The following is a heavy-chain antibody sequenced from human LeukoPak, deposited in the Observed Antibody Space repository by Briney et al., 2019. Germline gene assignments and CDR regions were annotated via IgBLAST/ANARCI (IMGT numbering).Heavy chain of an antibody. CDR3: AKDPVGATNWFDL. V-gene: IGHV3-23*01. D-gene: IGHD1-26*01. CDR2: ISGSGGST. Sequence: GGSLRLSCAAAGFTFSSYAMSWVRQAPGKGLEWVSAISGSGGSTYYADSVKGRFTISRDNSKNTLYLQMNSLIAEDTAVYYCAKDPVGATNWFDLWGQGTLVTVSS. CDR1: GFTFSSYA. J-gene: IGHJ5*02.